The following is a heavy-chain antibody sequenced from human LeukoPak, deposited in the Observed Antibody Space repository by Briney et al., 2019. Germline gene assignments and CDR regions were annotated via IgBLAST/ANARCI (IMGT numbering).Heavy chain of an antibody. CDR1: GGTFSSYA. J-gene: IGHJ4*02. Sequence: TVKVSCKASGGTFSSYAISWVRQAPGQGLEWMGGIIPIFGTANYAQKFQGRVTITTDESTSTAYMELSSLRSEDTAVYYCARTRSYGDYEYYFDYWGQGTLVTVSS. D-gene: IGHD4-17*01. V-gene: IGHV1-69*05. CDR2: IIPIFGTA. CDR3: ARTRSYGDYEYYFDY.